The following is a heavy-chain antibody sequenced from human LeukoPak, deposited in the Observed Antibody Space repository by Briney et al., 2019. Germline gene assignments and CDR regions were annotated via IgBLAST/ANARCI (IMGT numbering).Heavy chain of an antibody. D-gene: IGHD3-22*01. CDR3: AKDNHPPGIVVLTGELDH. J-gene: IGHJ4*02. CDR2: ISWNSGSI. V-gene: IGHV3-9*01. CDR1: GFTFDDYA. Sequence: PGGSLRLSCAASGFTFDDYAMHWVRQAPGKGLEWVSGISWNSGSIGYADSVKGRFTISRDNAKNSLYLQMNSLRAEDTALYYCAKDNHPPGIVVLTGELDHWGQGTLVTVPS.